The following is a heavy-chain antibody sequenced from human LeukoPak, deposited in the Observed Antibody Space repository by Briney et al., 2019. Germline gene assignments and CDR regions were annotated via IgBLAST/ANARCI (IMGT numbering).Heavy chain of an antibody. J-gene: IGHJ4*02. CDR3: ARDPPGSSPPLDY. V-gene: IGHV3-21*01. Sequence: GGSLRLSCAASGVTFSSYSMNWVRQAPGKGLEWVSSISSSSSYIYYADSVKGRFTISRDNAKNSLYLQMNSLRAEDTAVYYCARDPPGSSPPLDYWGQGTLVTVSS. CDR2: ISSSSSYI. CDR1: GVTFSSYS. D-gene: IGHD6-6*01.